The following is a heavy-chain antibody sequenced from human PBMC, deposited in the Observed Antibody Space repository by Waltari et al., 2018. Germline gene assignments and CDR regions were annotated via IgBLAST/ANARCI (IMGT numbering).Heavy chain of an antibody. Sequence: QVQLQESGPGLVKPSETLSLTCAVSGYSISRGYYWGLLRPPPGKGLEWIGSIYYSGSTYYNPSLKSRVTISVDTSKNQFSLKLSSVTAADTAVYYCASLYCSSTSCYDLDYWGQGTLVTVSS. D-gene: IGHD2-2*01. V-gene: IGHV4-38-2*01. CDR3: ASLYCSSTSCYDLDY. CDR1: GYSISRGYY. J-gene: IGHJ4*02. CDR2: IYYSGST.